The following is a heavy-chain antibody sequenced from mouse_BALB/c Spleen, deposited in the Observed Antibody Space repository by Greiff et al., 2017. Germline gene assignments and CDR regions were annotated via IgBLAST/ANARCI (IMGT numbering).Heavy chain of an antibody. CDR3: ARDIGGGYDFLAMDY. CDR2: IRNKANGYTT. V-gene: IGHV7-3*02. J-gene: IGHJ4*01. Sequence: EVNVVESGGGLVQPGGSLRLSCATSGFTFTDYYMSWVRQPPGKALEWLGFIRNKANGYTTEYSASVKGRFTISRDNSQSILYLQMNTLRAEDSATYYCARDIGGGYDFLAMDYWGQGTSVTVSS. D-gene: IGHD2-14*01. CDR1: GFTFTDYY.